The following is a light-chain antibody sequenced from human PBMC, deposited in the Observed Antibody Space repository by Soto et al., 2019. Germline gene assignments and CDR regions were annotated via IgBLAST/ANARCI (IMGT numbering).Light chain of an antibody. V-gene: IGKV1-5*03. J-gene: IGKJ1*01. CDR3: HQYNTYPWT. Sequence: DIQMTQSPSTLSASIGDSVTITCRASQSINSWLAWYQQRPGKAPKLLIYKASTLESGVPSRFSGSESGTEFTLTIGSLQPDDFATYYCHQYNTYPWTFGQGTKVEIK. CDR2: KAS. CDR1: QSINSW.